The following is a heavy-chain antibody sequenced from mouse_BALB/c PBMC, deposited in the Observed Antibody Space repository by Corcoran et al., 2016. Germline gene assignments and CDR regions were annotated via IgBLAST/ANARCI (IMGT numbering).Heavy chain of an antibody. D-gene: IGHD2-4*01. J-gene: IGHJ4*01. CDR1: GYTFTNYG. CDR2: INTYTGEP. V-gene: IGHV9-3-1*01. Sequence: QIQLVQSGPELKKPGETVKISCKASGYTFTNYGMNWVKQAPGKGLKWMGWINTYTGEPTYADDFKGRFAFSLETSASTAYLQINNLKNEDTATYFCARGYDYAYYAMDYWGQGTSVTVSS. CDR3: ARGYDYAYYAMDY.